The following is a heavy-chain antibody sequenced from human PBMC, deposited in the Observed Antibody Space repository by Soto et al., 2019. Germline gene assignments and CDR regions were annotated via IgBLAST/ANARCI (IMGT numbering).Heavy chain of an antibody. CDR3: ARPYCDSTSCYTDWFDP. D-gene: IGHD2-2*02. CDR1: GYSFSTYD. J-gene: IGHJ5*02. CDR2: VNPKSGNT. Sequence: QVQLVQSGAEVKKPGASVKVSCKASGYSFSTYDINWVRQAAGQGLEWMGWVNPKSGNTDYAQRFRGRVTMTSNTSISPAYMELSALTPEDTAVYYCARPYCDSTSCYTDWFDPWGQGTLVNVSS. V-gene: IGHV1-8*01.